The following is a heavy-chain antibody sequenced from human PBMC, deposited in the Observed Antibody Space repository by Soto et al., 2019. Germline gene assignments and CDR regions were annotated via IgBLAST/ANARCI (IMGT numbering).Heavy chain of an antibody. CDR2: INPNSGGT. Sequence: ASVKVSCKASGYTFTGYYMHWVRQAPGQGLEWMGWINPNSGGTNYAQKFQGWVTMTRDTSISTAYMELSRLRSDDTAVYYCARGKAVAGDAFDIWGQGTMVTVSS. V-gene: IGHV1-2*04. CDR1: GYTFTGYY. J-gene: IGHJ3*02. CDR3: ARGKAVAGDAFDI. D-gene: IGHD6-19*01.